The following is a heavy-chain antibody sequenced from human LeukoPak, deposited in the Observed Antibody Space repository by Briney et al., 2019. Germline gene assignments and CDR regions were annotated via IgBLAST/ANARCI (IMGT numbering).Heavy chain of an antibody. V-gene: IGHV1-69*05. J-gene: IGHJ6*02. CDR2: IIPIFGTA. CDR3: ARSGGDAYDYVWGSYRYTGPYYYYYGMDV. CDR1: GGTFSSYA. D-gene: IGHD3-16*02. Sequence: GSSVNVSCKASGGTFSSYAISWVRQAPGQGLEWMGGIIPIFGTANYAQKFQGRVTMTTDTSTSTAYMELRSLRSDDTAVYYCARSGGDAYDYVWGSYRYTGPYYYYYGMDVWGQGTTVTVSS.